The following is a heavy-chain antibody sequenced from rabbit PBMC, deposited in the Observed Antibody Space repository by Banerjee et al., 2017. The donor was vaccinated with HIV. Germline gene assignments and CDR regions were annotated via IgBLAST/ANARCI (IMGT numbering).Heavy chain of an antibody. CDR2: IDPIFGSA. D-gene: IGHD4-2*01. CDR1: GLDLSSRYY. Sequence: QEQLVESGGDLVKPGASLTLTCTASGLDLSSRYYMCWVRQAPGKGLEWIGYIDPIFGSAYHASWVNGRFSISRENTQNTVSLQLNTLTAADTATYFCVRDAGSALYGYVDLNLWGPGTLVTVS. J-gene: IGHJ4*01. V-gene: IGHV1S43*01. CDR3: VRDAGSALYGYVDLNL.